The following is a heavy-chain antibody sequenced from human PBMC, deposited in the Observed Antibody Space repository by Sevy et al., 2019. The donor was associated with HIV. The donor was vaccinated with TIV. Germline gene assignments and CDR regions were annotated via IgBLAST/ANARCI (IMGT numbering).Heavy chain of an antibody. J-gene: IGHJ6*02. CDR3: ARDPANWNYEDYYYYGMDV. Sequence: GGSLRLSCAASGFTFSSYAMHWVRQAPGKGLEWVAAISYDGSNKYYADSVKGRFTISRDNSKNTLYLQMNSLRAEDTAVYYCARDPANWNYEDYYYYGMDVWGQGTTVTVSS. CDR1: GFTFSSYA. V-gene: IGHV3-30*04. D-gene: IGHD1-7*01. CDR2: ISYDGSNK.